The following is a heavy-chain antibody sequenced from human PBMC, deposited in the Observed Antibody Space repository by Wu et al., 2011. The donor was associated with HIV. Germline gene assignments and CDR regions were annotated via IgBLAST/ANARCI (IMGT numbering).Heavy chain of an antibody. CDR3: ARSPFVSTMGYFDY. CDR2: IIPMFGTA. D-gene: IGHD5/OR15-5a*01. CDR1: GGAFSSYA. Sequence: QVQVVQSGAQVKKPGSTVKISCKATGGAFSSYAIAWVRQAPGQGLEWMGGIIPMFGTAKYAQKFQGRVTITTDESTSTAYMELSSLRSEDTAIYYCARSPFVSTMGYFDYWGQGTLVTVSS. J-gene: IGHJ4*02. V-gene: IGHV1-69*05.